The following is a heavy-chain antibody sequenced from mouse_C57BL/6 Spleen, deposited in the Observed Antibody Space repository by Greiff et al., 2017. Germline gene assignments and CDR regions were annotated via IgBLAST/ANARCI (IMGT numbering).Heavy chain of an antibody. CDR2: ISYDGSN. D-gene: IGHD1-1*01. CDR3: ARRGYGSSYPHGYFDV. CDR1: GYSITSGYY. J-gene: IGHJ1*03. V-gene: IGHV3-6*01. Sequence: EVKLQESGPGLVKPSQSLSLTCSVTGYSITSGYYWNWIRQFPGNKLEWMGYISYDGSNNYNPSLKNRISITRDTSKNQFFLKLNSVTTEDTATYYCARRGYGSSYPHGYFDVWGTGTTVTVSS.